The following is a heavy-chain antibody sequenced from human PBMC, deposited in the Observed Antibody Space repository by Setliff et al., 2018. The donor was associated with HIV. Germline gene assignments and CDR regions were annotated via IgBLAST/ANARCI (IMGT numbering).Heavy chain of an antibody. Sequence: SETLSLTCGVNGGSFSDYYWNWIRQPPGKGLEWIGEINHSGSTNCNPPLKSRITISVDTSKSQVSLKLNSVTVADTAVYYCARGARLLAGYANRWDYYYMRVWGKGTTVTVSS. J-gene: IGHJ6*03. CDR2: INHSGST. D-gene: IGHD2-2*01. CDR1: GGSFSDYY. V-gene: IGHV4-34*01. CDR3: ARGARLLAGYANRWDYYYMRV.